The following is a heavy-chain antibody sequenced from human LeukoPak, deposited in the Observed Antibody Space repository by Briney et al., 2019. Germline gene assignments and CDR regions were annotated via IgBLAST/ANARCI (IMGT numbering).Heavy chain of an antibody. J-gene: IGHJ4*02. CDR3: SRYHGRNHSFDY. V-gene: IGHV3-30-3*01. CDR1: GFTFHSHT. CDR2: ISYDGSIK. D-gene: IGHD2-15*01. Sequence: PGGSLRLSCAASGFTFHSHTMNWVRQTPGKGLEWVAFISYDGSIKYYADSVKGRFTISRDNSKNTVYLQMSSLRTEDTAAYYCSRYHGRNHSFDYWGQGTLVSVSS.